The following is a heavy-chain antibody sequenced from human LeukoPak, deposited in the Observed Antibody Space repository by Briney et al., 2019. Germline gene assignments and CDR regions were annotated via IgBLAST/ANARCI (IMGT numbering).Heavy chain of an antibody. CDR1: GFTFSDYW. V-gene: IGHV3-74*01. D-gene: IGHD2-15*01. Sequence: PGGSLRLSCAPSGFTFSDYWMHWVRQAPGKGRLWGSHIYSDGSITDYADSVKGGFTISRDNARNTLSLQMASLRVEDTAVYYCARNPSGDYDYWGQGALVTVSS. CDR2: IYSDGSIT. J-gene: IGHJ4*02. CDR3: ARNPSGDYDY.